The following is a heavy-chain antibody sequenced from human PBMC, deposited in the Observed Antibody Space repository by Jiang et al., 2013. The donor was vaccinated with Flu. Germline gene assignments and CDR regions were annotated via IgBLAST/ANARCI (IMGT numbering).Heavy chain of an antibody. Sequence: GAEVKKPGASVKVSCKASGYTFTGYFVHWVRQAPGQGLEWMGWINPNSGATHYAQKFQGRVTMARDTSTSTAYLELIRLRSDDTAVYYCSRDNGAWPRDASDTWGQGTMVTVSS. J-gene: IGHJ3*02. CDR3: SRDNGAWPRDASDT. D-gene: IGHD2-8*01. V-gene: IGHV1-2*02. CDR1: GYTFTGYF. CDR2: INPNSGAT.